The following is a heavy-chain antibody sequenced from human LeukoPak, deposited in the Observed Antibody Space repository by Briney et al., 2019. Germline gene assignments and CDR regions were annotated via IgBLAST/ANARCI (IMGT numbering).Heavy chain of an antibody. V-gene: IGHV3-7*01. J-gene: IGHJ4*02. CDR1: GFSFSNYW. CDR2: INQNGSEK. D-gene: IGHD3-3*01. Sequence: GGSLRLSCAASGFSFSNYWMTWVRQAPGKGLEWVANINQNGSEKYYVDSVKGRFTISRDNAKNSLYLQMNSLRAEDTAVYYCARGEGEYDFWSDFDYWGQGTLVTVSS. CDR3: ARGEGEYDFWSDFDY.